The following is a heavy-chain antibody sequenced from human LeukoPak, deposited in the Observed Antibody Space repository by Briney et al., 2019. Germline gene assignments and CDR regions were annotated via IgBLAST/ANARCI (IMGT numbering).Heavy chain of an antibody. J-gene: IGHJ4*02. D-gene: IGHD6-19*01. V-gene: IGHV1-18*01. CDR3: AYSSGWFRFDY. CDR2: ISAYNGNT. Sequence: GASVKVSCKASGYTFTSYGISWVRQAPGQGLEWMGWISAYNGNTNNAQKFQGRVTMTTDTSTSTAYMEVRSLRSDDTAVYYCAYSSGWFRFDYWGQGTLVTVSS. CDR1: GYTFTSYG.